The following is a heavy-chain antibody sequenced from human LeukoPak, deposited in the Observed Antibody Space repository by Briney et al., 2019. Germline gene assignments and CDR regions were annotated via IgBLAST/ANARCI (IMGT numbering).Heavy chain of an antibody. CDR2: ISNSSSYI. V-gene: IGHV3-21*01. CDR1: GFTFSSYS. CDR3: ATNLSNPWELLPHYYFDY. J-gene: IGHJ4*02. Sequence: GGSLRLSCAASGFTFSSYSMNWVRQAPGKGLEWVSSISNSSSYIYYADSVKGRFTISRDNAKNSLYLQMNSLRAEDTAVYYCATNLSNPWELLPHYYFDYWGQGTLVTVSS. D-gene: IGHD1-26*01.